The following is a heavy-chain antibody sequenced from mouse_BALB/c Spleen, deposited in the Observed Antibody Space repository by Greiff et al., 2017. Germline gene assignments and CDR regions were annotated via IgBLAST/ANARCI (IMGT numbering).Heavy chain of an antibody. CDR1: GYTFTSYW. D-gene: IGHD2-3*01. V-gene: IGHV1S81*02. J-gene: IGHJ3*01. CDR3: ASHDGYYEGFAY. Sequence: VQLQQSGAELVKPGASVKLSCKASGYTFTSYWMHWVKQRPGQGLEWIGEINPSNGRTNYNEKFKSKATLTVDKSSSTAYMQLSSLTSEDSAVYYCASHDGYYEGFAYWGQGTLVTVSA. CDR2: INPSNGRT.